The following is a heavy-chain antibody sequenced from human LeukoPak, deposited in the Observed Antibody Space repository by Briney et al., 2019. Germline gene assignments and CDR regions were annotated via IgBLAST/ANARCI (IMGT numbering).Heavy chain of an antibody. Sequence: PGGSLRLSCAASGFTFSSYAMSWGRQAPGEGQEWVSAISGSGGSTYYADSVKGRFTISRDNSKNTLYLQMNSLRAEDTAVYYCAKALAPPKYYYGSGKVGGFDYWGQGTLVTVSS. V-gene: IGHV3-23*01. CDR2: ISGSGGST. CDR1: GFTFSSYA. D-gene: IGHD3-10*01. J-gene: IGHJ4*02. CDR3: AKALAPPKYYYGSGKVGGFDY.